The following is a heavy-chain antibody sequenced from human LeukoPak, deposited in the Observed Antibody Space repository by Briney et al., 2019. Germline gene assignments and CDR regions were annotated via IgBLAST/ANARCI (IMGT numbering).Heavy chain of an antibody. D-gene: IGHD6-19*01. CDR2: ISGSGGRT. V-gene: IGHV3-23*01. Sequence: GGSLRLSCAASGLSFSSYGMTWVRQAPGKGLEWVSGISGSGGRTYYADSVKGRFTIFRDNSNNTPNLQMNSLRAEDTAVYYCAKGKDSSGTWDYFDYWGQGTLVTVSS. J-gene: IGHJ4*02. CDR1: GLSFSSYG. CDR3: AKGKDSSGTWDYFDY.